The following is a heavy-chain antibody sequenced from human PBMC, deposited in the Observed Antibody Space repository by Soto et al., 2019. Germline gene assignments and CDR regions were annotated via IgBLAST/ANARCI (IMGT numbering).Heavy chain of an antibody. V-gene: IGHV3-23*01. J-gene: IGHJ6*02. Sequence: GGSLRLSCAASGFTFDSCVMSWVRQAPGKGLEWLSLISGSGRYTDYADSVKGRFTISRDNSKNTLYLQMNSLRVEDTAVYYCAKDLTSERMQPHYGMEVWGQGATVTVSS. CDR1: GFTFDSCV. D-gene: IGHD6-13*01. CDR2: ISGSGRYT. CDR3: AKDLTSERMQPHYGMEV.